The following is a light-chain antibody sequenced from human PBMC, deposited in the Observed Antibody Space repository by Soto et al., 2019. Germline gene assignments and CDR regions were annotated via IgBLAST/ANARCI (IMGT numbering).Light chain of an antibody. CDR2: TND. V-gene: IGLV1-47*02. Sequence: QSVLTQPPSASGTPGQRVTISCSGRFSNIGSNYVYWYQQLPGTAPKLLIFTNDQQTSGVPGRFSGSKSGTSASLAISGLRSEDEADYYCAVWDDSLRGWVFGGGTKVTVL. J-gene: IGLJ3*02. CDR1: FSNIGSNY. CDR3: AVWDDSLRGWV.